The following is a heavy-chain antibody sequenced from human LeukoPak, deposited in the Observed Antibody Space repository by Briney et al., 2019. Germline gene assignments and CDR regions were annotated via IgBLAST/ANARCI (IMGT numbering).Heavy chain of an antibody. V-gene: IGHV3-23*01. J-gene: IGHJ4*02. CDR3: AKDRSSGSYPRGNEY. D-gene: IGHD1-26*01. CDR2: ISNNGGYT. Sequence: GGSLRLSCAASGFTFSSYAMSWVRQAPGKGLEWVSAISNNGGYTYYADSVQGRFTISRDNSKSTLCLQMNSLRAEDTAVYYCAKDRSSGSYPRGNEYWGRGTLVTVSS. CDR1: GFTFSSYA.